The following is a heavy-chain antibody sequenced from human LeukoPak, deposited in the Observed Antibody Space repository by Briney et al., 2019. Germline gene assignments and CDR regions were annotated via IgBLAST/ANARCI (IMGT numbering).Heavy chain of an antibody. CDR1: GDSISSYY. J-gene: IGHJ4*02. D-gene: IGHD6-13*01. V-gene: IGHV4-4*07. CDR3: ARGRGSSWYYFDY. Sequence: SETLSLTCTVSGDSISSYYWSWIRQPAGKGLEWIGRIYTSGSTNYNPSLKGRVTMSVDTSKNQFSLQLNSVTAADTAVYYCARGRGSSWYYFDYWGQGTLVTVSS. CDR2: IYTSGST.